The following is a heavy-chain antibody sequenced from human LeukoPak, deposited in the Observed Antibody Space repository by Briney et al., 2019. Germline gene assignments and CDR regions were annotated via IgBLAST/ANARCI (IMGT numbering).Heavy chain of an antibody. CDR2: INHSGST. Sequence: SETLSLTCAVYGGSFSGYYWSWIRQPPGKGLEWIGEINHSGSTNYNPSLKSRVTISVDTSKNQFSLKLSSVTAADTAVYYCARGHNDYVWGSYRPPHYFDYWGQGTLVTVSS. D-gene: IGHD3-16*02. J-gene: IGHJ4*02. V-gene: IGHV4-34*01. CDR1: GGSFSGYY. CDR3: ARGHNDYVWGSYRPPHYFDY.